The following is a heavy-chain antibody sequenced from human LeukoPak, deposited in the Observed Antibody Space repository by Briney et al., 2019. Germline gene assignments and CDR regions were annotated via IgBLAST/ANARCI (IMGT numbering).Heavy chain of an antibody. D-gene: IGHD2-2*01. CDR3: ARSADIVVVPAAPDY. Sequence: PSETLSLTCTVSGGSISSYYWSWIRQPPGKGLEWIGYIYYSGSTNYNPSLKSRVTISVDTSKNQFSLKLSSVTAADTAVYYCARSADIVVVPAAPDYWGQGTLVTVSS. CDR1: GGSISSYY. J-gene: IGHJ4*02. CDR2: IYYSGST. V-gene: IGHV4-59*08.